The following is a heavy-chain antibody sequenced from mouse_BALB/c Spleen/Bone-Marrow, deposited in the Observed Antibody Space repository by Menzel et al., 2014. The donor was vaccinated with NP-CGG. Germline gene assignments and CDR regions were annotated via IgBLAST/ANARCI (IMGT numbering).Heavy chain of an antibody. D-gene: IGHD2-2*01. CDR2: INPDSSTI. V-gene: IGHV4-1*02. J-gene: IGHJ2*01. CDR1: GFDFSRYW. CDR3: ARKGLWLPHFDY. Sequence: EVKLLESGGGLVQPGGSLKLSCAASGFDFSRYWMSWVRQAPGKGLEWIGEINPDSSTINYTPSLKDKFIISRDNAKNTLYQQMSKVRSEDTALYYCARKGLWLPHFDYWGQGTTLTVSS.